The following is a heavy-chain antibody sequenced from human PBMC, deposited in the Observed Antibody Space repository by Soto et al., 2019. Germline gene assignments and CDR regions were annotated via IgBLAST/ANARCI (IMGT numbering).Heavy chain of an antibody. V-gene: IGHV3-23*01. D-gene: IGHD1-26*01. CDR2: ITGSGDNS. CDR3: AKDLYVQPPSGWFDP. CDR1: GFPFSDHA. J-gene: IGHJ5*02. Sequence: EVQLLESGGGLVQPGGSLRLSCAASGFPFSDHAMSWVRQAPGKGLEWVSSITGSGDNSYFADSVKGRFTVSRDNFKNTLFLHMNSLRAEDTAVYYCAKDLYVQPPSGWFDPRGQGTLVTISS.